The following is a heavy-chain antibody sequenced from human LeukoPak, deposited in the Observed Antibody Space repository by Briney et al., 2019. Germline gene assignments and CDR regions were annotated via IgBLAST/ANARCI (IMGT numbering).Heavy chain of an antibody. CDR3: SRGDSSGCPDY. Sequence: GGSLRLSCAASGFIFSDYYMNWIRQAPGKGLEWVSYISNSGITKNYADSVKGRFTISRDNTNNSLYLQMNSLRADDTAVYYCSRGDSSGCPDYWGQGSLVSVSS. J-gene: IGHJ4*02. V-gene: IGHV3-11*01. D-gene: IGHD3-22*01. CDR2: ISNSGITK. CDR1: GFIFSDYY.